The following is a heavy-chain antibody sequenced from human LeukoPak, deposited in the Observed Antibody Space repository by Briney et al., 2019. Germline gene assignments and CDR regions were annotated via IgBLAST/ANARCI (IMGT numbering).Heavy chain of an antibody. J-gene: IGHJ4*02. CDR2: IGGSGIST. D-gene: IGHD6-19*01. V-gene: IGHV3-23*01. CDR3: VKDYSSGWYGFDY. Sequence: GGSLRLSCAASGFTFSSYAMSWVRQAPAKGLEWVSAIGGSGISTYYADSVKGRFTISRDNSKNTVYLQMNSLRAEDTALYYCVKDYSSGWYGFDYWGQGTLVTVSS. CDR1: GFTFSSYA.